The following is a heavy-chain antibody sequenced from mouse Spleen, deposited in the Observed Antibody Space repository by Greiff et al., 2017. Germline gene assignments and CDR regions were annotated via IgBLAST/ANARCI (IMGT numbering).Heavy chain of an antibody. CDR3: ARQRYYGYWYFDV. V-gene: IGHV5-17*02. CDR2: ISSGSSTI. J-gene: IGHJ1*01. CDR1: GFTFSSFG. D-gene: IGHD1-1*01. Sequence: EVQRVESGGGLVQPGGSRKLSCAASGFTFSSFGMHWVRQAPEKGLEWVAYISSGSSTIYYADTVKGRFTISRDNPKNTLFLQMTSLRSEDTAMYYCARQRYYGYWYFDVWGAGTTVTVSS.